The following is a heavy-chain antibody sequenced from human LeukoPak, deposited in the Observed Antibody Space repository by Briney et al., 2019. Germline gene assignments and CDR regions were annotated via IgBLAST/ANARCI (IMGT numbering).Heavy chain of an antibody. J-gene: IGHJ6*02. V-gene: IGHV3-48*03. CDR3: ARGYSYGMDV. CDR1: GFTFSSYE. Sequence: GGSLRLSCAAPGFTFSSYEVNWVRQAPGKGLEWVSYISSSGSTIYYADSVKGRFTISRDNAKKSLYLQMNSLRAEDTAVYYCARGYSYGMDVWGQGTTVTVSS. CDR2: ISSSGSTI. D-gene: IGHD6-13*01.